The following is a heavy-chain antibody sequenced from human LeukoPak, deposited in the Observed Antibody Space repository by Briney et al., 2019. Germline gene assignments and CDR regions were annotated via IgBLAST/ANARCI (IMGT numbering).Heavy chain of an antibody. CDR2: ISWDGGST. CDR3: AKECDYSKSTYYYYYMDV. CDR1: GFTFDDYA. J-gene: IGHJ6*03. D-gene: IGHD4-11*01. Sequence: GGSLRLSCAASGFTFDDYAMHWVRQAPGKGLEWVSHISWDGGSTYYADSVKGRFTISRDNSKNSLYLQMNSLRAEDTALYYCAKECDYSKSTYYYYYMDVWGKGTTVTVSS. V-gene: IGHV3-43D*03.